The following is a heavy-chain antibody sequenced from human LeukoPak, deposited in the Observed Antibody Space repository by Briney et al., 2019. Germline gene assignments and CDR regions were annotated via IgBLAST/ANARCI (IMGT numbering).Heavy chain of an antibody. J-gene: IGHJ1*01. Sequence: SETLSLTCTVSGGSISSGGYYWSWIRQHPGKGLEWIGYIYYSGSTYYSPSLKSRVTISVDTSKNQFSLKLSSVTAADTAVYYCARGAVSKTSEYFQHWGQGTLVTVSS. CDR2: IYYSGST. CDR3: ARGAVSKTSEYFQH. V-gene: IGHV4-31*03. D-gene: IGHD1-14*01. CDR1: GGSISSGGYY.